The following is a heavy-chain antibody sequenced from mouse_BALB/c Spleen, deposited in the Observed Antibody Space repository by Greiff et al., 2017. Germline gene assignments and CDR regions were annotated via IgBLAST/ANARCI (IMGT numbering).Heavy chain of an antibody. CDR1: GYSITSDYA. Sequence: EVQLQQSGPGLVKPSQSLSLTCTVTGYSITSDYAWNWIRQFPGNKLEWMGYISYSGSTSYNPSLKSRISITRDTTKNQFFLQLNSVTTEDTATYYCARYDKYLYYFDYWGQGTTLTVSS. CDR3: ARYDKYLYYFDY. CDR2: ISYSGST. J-gene: IGHJ2*01. D-gene: IGHD5-1*01. V-gene: IGHV3-2*02.